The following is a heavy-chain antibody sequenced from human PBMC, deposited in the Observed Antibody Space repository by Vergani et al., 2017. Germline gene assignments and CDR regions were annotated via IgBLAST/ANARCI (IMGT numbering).Heavy chain of an antibody. CDR3: SGGSSYW. CDR1: GFTFSACP. V-gene: IGHV3-23*01. CDR2: ISARYPST. D-gene: IGHD1-26*01. J-gene: IGHJ4*02. Sequence: EVQLLQSGGGVIQPGGSVRLSCAASGFTFSACPMTWVRQAPGKGLEWVSAISARYPSTYYADSVKGRFTISRDNSKNSLYLQMNSLRAEDTAVYYCSGGSSYWWGQGTLVTVSS.